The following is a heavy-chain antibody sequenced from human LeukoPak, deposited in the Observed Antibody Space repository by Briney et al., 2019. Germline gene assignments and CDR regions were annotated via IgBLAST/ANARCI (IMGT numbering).Heavy chain of an antibody. V-gene: IGHV4-4*07. CDR2: IYTSGST. J-gene: IGHJ6*03. D-gene: IGHD2-8*01. CDR1: GGSISSYY. CDR3: ARDYSTNEDYYYYYMDV. Sequence: SETLSLTCTVSGGSISSYYWSWIRQPAGKGLEWIGRIYTSGSTNYNPSLKSRVTMSVDTSKNQFSLKLSSVTAADTAVYYCARDYSTNEDYYYYYMDVWGKGTTVTVSS.